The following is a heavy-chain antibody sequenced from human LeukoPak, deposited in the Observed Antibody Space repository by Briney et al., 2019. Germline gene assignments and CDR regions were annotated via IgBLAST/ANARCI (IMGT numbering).Heavy chain of an antibody. CDR1: GGTFSSYA. D-gene: IGHD3-10*01. CDR2: INAGNGNT. J-gene: IGHJ4*02. CDR3: ARALMVPGVIPKGY. Sequence: ASVKVSCKASGGTFSSYAMHWVRQAPGQRLEWVGWINAGNGNTKYSQKFQGRVTITRDTSASTAYMELSSLRSEDTAVYYCARALMVPGVIPKGYWGQGTLITVSS. V-gene: IGHV1-3*01.